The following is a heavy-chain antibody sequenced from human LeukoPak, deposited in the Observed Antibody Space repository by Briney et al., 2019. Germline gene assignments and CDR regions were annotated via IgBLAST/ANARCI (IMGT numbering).Heavy chain of an antibody. CDR3: ARDLGYSGFDWAP. D-gene: IGHD5-12*01. V-gene: IGHV4-38-2*02. CDR1: GYSISSGYY. CDR2: IYYSGST. J-gene: IGHJ5*02. Sequence: PSETLSLTCTVSGYSISSGYYWGWIRQPPGKRLEWIGSIYYSGSTYYNPTLKSRVTISVDTSKNQFSLKLTSVTAADAAVYYCARDLGYSGFDWAPWGRGTLVTVSS.